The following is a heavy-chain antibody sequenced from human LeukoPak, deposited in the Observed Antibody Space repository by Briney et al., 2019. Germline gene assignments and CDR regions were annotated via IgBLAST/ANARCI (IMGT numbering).Heavy chain of an antibody. V-gene: IGHV4-61*01. Sequence: SETLSLTCTVSGGSVSSGSYYWSWIRQPPGKGLEWIGYIYYSGSTNYNPSLKSRVTISVDTSKNQFSLKLSSVTAADTAVYYCARIITMVRGTSFVPWGQGTLVTVSS. CDR2: IYYSGST. CDR1: GGSVSSGSYY. D-gene: IGHD3-10*01. J-gene: IGHJ5*02. CDR3: ARIITMVRGTSFVP.